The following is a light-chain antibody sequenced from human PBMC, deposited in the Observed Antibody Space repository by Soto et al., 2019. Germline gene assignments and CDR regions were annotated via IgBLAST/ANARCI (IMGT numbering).Light chain of an antibody. CDR2: KAS. V-gene: IGKV1-5*03. Sequence: DIQMTQSPSTLSASVGDRATITCRASQSVTTSLAWYQQKPGKAPKLLIFKASALESGVPSRFSGSGSGTEFTLTISSLQPDDFATYYCQQCDTYSYTFGQGTKLEIK. CDR1: QSVTTS. J-gene: IGKJ2*01. CDR3: QQCDTYSYT.